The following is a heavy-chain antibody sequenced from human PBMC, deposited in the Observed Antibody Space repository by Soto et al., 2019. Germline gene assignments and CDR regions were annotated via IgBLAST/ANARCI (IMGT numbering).Heavy chain of an antibody. CDR1: GVSVNSGSFY. CDR3: ARGATVTQYAY. CDR2: GSYSGTT. J-gene: IGHJ4*02. V-gene: IGHV4-61*01. D-gene: IGHD4-17*01. Sequence: QVQLQESGPGLVNPSETLSLTCTVSGVSVNSGSFYWAWIRQPPGKGLEWIGFGSYSGTTNYKPSLKSRVTISGDTSRSQISLKVTSLTAADTAVYYCARGATVTQYAYWGQGTLVTVSS.